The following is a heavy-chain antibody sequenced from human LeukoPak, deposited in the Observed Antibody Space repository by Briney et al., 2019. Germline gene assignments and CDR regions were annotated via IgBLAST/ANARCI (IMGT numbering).Heavy chain of an antibody. CDR2: IYYSGST. J-gene: IGHJ4*02. V-gene: IGHV4-31*03. Sequence: PSQTLSLTCTVSGGSISSGGSYWSWIRQHPGKGLEWIGYIYYSGSTYYNPSLKSRVTISVDTSKNQFSLKLSSVTAADTAVYYCARDRGYGNSPFGLDYWGQGTLVTVSS. CDR3: ARDRGYGNSPFGLDY. CDR1: GGSISSGGSY. D-gene: IGHD4-23*01.